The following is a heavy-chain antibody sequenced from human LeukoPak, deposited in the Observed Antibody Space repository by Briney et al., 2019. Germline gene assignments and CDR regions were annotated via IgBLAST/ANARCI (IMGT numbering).Heavy chain of an antibody. CDR2: ISYDGSNK. J-gene: IGHJ4*02. D-gene: IGHD2-21*02. CDR1: GFTFSSYG. CDR3: AKEEEELAYCGGDCYSGGDY. Sequence: GGSLRLSCAPSGFTFSSYGMHWVRQAPGKGLEWVAVISYDGSNKYYADSVKGRFTTSRDNSHNTLYLQMKSLRAEDTAVYYCAKEEEELAYCGGDCYSGGDYWGQGTLVTVSS. V-gene: IGHV3-30*18.